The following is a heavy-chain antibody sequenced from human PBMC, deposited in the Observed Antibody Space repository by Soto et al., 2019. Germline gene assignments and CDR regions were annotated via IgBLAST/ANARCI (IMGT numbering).Heavy chain of an antibody. J-gene: IGHJ6*02. CDR1: GFTFSNYN. CDR2: ISTGGSTI. D-gene: IGHD1-7*01. V-gene: IGHV3-48*02. CDR3: AGYWNYESHSGMDV. Sequence: PGGSLRLSCSASGFTFSNYNMNWVRQAPGKGLEWVSYISTGGSTIYYADSVKGRFTISRDNAKNSLYLQMHSLRDEDTAVYYYAGYWNYESHSGMDVWGQGTTVTVSS.